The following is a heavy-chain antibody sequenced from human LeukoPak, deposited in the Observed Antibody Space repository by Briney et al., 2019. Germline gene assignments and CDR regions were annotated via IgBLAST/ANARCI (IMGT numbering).Heavy chain of an antibody. Sequence: SETLSLTCTVSGGSISGYYWSWVRQPPGKGLEWIGYISYSGSTNYTPSLKSRVTISLDTSKNQFSLKLSSVTAADTAVYYCARDTYYYDSSGSSFFDYWGQGTLVTVSS. CDR1: GGSISGYY. D-gene: IGHD3-22*01. J-gene: IGHJ4*02. CDR2: ISYSGST. CDR3: ARDTYYYDSSGSSFFDY. V-gene: IGHV4-59*12.